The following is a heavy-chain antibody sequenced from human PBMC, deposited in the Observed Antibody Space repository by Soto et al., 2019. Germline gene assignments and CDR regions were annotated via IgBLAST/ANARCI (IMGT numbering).Heavy chain of an antibody. D-gene: IGHD1-26*01. V-gene: IGHV1-58*01. CDR3: AAGLGRVDV. Sequence: SVKVSCKPCGFNCSSSAVQRVRQARGQRIAWIRWIVVGSGNTNFGHKFQERVSITRDLSTSTAYMERSSLMSEDTAMYYCAAGLGRVDVWGQGTTVTVSS. J-gene: IGHJ6*02. CDR1: GFNCSSSA. CDR2: IVVGSGNT.